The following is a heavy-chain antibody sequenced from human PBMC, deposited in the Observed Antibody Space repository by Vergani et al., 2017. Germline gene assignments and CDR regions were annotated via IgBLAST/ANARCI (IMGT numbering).Heavy chain of an antibody. CDR2: IYSGGST. J-gene: IGHJ3*02. Sequence: EVQLVESGGGLVQPGGSLILSCAASGFTVSSNYMSWVRQAPGKGLEWVSVIYSGGSTYYADSVKGRFTISRDNSKNTLYLQMNSLRAEDTAVYYCARDVIVGASEAFDIWGQGTMVTVSS. V-gene: IGHV3-66*02. CDR1: GFTVSSNY. CDR3: ARDVIVGASEAFDI. D-gene: IGHD1-26*01.